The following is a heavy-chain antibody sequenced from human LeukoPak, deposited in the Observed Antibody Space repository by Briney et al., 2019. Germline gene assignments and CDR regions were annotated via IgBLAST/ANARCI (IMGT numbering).Heavy chain of an antibody. J-gene: IGHJ4*02. CDR3: ARVDGSGSYYGY. Sequence: SVKLSCKASGGTFSSYAISWVRQAPGQGLEWMRRIIPIFGTANYAQKFQGRVTITADKSTSTAYMELSSLRSEETAVYYCARVDGSGSYYGYWGQGTLVTVSS. D-gene: IGHD3-10*01. CDR1: GGTFSSYA. CDR2: IIPIFGTA. V-gene: IGHV1-69*06.